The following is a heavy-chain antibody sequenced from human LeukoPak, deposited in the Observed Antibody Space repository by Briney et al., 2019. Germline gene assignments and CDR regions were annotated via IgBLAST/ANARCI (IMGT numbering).Heavy chain of an antibody. V-gene: IGHV3-74*01. CDR2: INEDGSTT. CDR1: GFTFSSNW. Sequence: GGSLRLSWAASGFTFSSNWMHWVRQAPGKGLVWVSRINEDGSTTNYADSVKGRSTIFRDNAKNTLYLQMNSLRAEDTAVYYCVRDLGGRSGHWGQGTLVTVSS. CDR3: VRDLGGRSGH. D-gene: IGHD1-26*01. J-gene: IGHJ4*02.